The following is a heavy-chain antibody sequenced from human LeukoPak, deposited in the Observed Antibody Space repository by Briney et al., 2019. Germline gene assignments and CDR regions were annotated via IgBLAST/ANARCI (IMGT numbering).Heavy chain of an antibody. D-gene: IGHD3-3*01. V-gene: IGHV3-30*18. J-gene: IGHJ6*02. CDR3: AKVVAFRYYDFWSGSAVPDYYYYGMDV. Sequence: GGSLRLSCAASGFTFSSYGMHWVRQAPGKGLEWVAVISYDGSNKYYADSVKGRFTISRDNSKNTLYLQMNSLRAEDTAVYYCAKVVAFRYYDFWSGSAVPDYYYYGMDVWGQGTTVTVSS. CDR1: GFTFSSYG. CDR2: ISYDGSNK.